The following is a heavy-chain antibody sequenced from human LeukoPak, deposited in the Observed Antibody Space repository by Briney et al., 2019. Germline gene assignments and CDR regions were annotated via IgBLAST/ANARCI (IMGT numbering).Heavy chain of an antibody. V-gene: IGHV3-48*04. D-gene: IGHD3-10*02. CDR3: AELGITMIGGV. CDR2: ISSRSSTI. CDR1: GFTFSSYS. J-gene: IGHJ6*04. Sequence: GGSLRLSCAASGFTFSSYSMNWVRQAPGKGLEWVSYISSRSSTIYYADSVKGRFTISRDNAKNSLYLQMNSLRAEDTAVYYCAELGITMIGGVWGKGTTVTISS.